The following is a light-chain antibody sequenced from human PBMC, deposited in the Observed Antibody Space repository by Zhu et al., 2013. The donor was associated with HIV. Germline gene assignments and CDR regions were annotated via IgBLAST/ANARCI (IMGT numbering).Light chain of an antibody. Sequence: DVVLTQSPLSLPVTLGQPASISCKSSQSLVHSDGNTYLNWFQQRPGQSPRRLIYKVSNRDSGVPDRFSGSGSGTDFTLQISRVETEDVGVYYCMQGTHWPITFGQGTRLEIK. CDR1: QSLVHSDGNTY. CDR3: MQGTHWPIT. J-gene: IGKJ5*01. V-gene: IGKV2-30*02. CDR2: KVS.